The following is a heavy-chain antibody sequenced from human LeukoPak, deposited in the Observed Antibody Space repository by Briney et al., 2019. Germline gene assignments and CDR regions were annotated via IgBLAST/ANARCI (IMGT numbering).Heavy chain of an antibody. D-gene: IGHD2-15*01. J-gene: IGHJ4*02. Sequence: GGSLRLSCAASGYTFSNYGIHWVRQAPGKGLEWVAVISYDGNNKYYADSVKGRFTISRDNSKNTLFLQMNSLRAEDTAVYYCAKGVDYCSGGSCPADYWGPGTLVTVSS. CDR1: GYTFSNYG. V-gene: IGHV3-30*18. CDR3: AKGVDYCSGGSCPADY. CDR2: ISYDGNNK.